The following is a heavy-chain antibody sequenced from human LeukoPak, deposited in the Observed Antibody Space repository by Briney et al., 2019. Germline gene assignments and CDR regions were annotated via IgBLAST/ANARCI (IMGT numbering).Heavy chain of an antibody. V-gene: IGHV3-30*18. Sequence: GGSLRLSCAASGFTLSSYGMHSVRQAPGKGLEWVADISYDGSNKDYADSVKGRFTISRDNSKNTLYLQMNSLRTEDTAVYYCAKELERQGYYYYGMDVWGQGTTVTVSS. CDR3: AKELERQGYYYYGMDV. CDR1: GFTLSSYG. D-gene: IGHD1-1*01. CDR2: ISYDGSNK. J-gene: IGHJ6*02.